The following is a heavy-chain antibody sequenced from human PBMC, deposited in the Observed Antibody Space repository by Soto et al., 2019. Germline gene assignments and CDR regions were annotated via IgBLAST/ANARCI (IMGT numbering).Heavy chain of an antibody. Sequence: ASVKVSCKASGYTFTNYYIHWVRQAPGQGLEWLGIIRPSGGRTEYAQRFQGRVTMTRDTSTSTVYMEMTSLTSEDTAVYYCAREPNESYYFDYWGQGTLVTVSS. CDR2: IRPSGGRT. D-gene: IGHD5-18*01. CDR3: AREPNESYYFDY. CDR1: GYTFTNYY. J-gene: IGHJ4*02. V-gene: IGHV1-46*01.